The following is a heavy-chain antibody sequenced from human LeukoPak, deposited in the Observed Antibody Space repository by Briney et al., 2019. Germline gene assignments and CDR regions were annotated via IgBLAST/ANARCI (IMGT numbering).Heavy chain of an antibody. Sequence: SQTLSLTCAISGDSVSSNSATWNWIRQSPLRGLEWLGRTYYRSQWNNDYAASVKSRIDINPETSKNQFSLQLNSVTPEDTAVYYCARGRGSSADFDYWGQGILVTV. J-gene: IGHJ4*02. V-gene: IGHV6-1*01. CDR2: TYYRSQWNN. CDR1: GDSVSSNSAT. D-gene: IGHD6-6*01. CDR3: ARGRGSSADFDY.